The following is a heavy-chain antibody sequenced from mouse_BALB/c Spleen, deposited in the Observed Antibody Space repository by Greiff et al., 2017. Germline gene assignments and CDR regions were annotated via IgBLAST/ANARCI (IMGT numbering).Heavy chain of an antibody. Sequence: EVQLVESGGGLVQPGGSRKLSCAASGFTFSSFGMHWVRQAPEKGLEWVAYISSGSSTIYYADTVKGRFTISRDTPKNTLFLQMTSLRSEDTAMYYCARGTGYYLDYWGQGTTLTVSS. CDR2: ISSGSSTI. J-gene: IGHJ2*01. D-gene: IGHD4-1*01. V-gene: IGHV5-17*02. CDR3: ARGTGYYLDY. CDR1: GFTFSSFG.